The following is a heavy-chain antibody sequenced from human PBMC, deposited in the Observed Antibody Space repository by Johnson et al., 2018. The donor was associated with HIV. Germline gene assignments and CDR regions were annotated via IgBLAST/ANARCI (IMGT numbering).Heavy chain of an antibody. CDR3: AKVGATVITPRGEAFDI. D-gene: IGHD4-23*01. V-gene: IGHV3-66*01. CDR2: IYNDGTT. J-gene: IGHJ3*02. Sequence: VQLVESGGGLVQPGGSLRLSCAASGFTFSSYWMSWVRQAPGKGLEWVSLIYNDGTTYYADSVKGRFTISRDSSKNTLYLQMNSLRAEDTAVYYCAKVGATVITPRGEAFDIWGQGTMVTVSS. CDR1: GFTFSSYW.